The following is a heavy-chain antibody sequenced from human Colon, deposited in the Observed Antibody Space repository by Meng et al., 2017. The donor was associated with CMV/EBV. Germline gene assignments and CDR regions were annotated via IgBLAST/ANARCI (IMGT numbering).Heavy chain of an antibody. V-gene: IGHV3-74*01. CDR2: INPDGSTT. Sequence: EVQLVESXXDLVQPGGSLRLSCAVSGFTFSVYWMHWVRQAPGKGLVSVSRINPDGSTTFYADSVRGRFTISRDDSKNTLYLQMNSLKTEDTAVYYCTSLGQRGYWGQGTLVTVST. CDR1: GFTFSVYW. CDR3: TSLGQRGY. J-gene: IGHJ4*02.